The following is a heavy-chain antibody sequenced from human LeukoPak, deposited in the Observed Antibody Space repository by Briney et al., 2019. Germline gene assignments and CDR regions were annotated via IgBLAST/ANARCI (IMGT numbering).Heavy chain of an antibody. CDR2: IYHSGST. J-gene: IGHJ5*02. CDR3: ARGNQAYYDFWSGYYTVSWFDP. CDR1: GYSISSGYY. V-gene: IGHV4-38-2*02. D-gene: IGHD3-3*01. Sequence: SETLSLTCTVSGYSISSGYYWGWIRQPPGKGLEWIGSIYHSGSTYYNPSLKSRVTISVDTSKNQFSLKLSSVTAADTAVYYCARGNQAYYDFWSGYYTVSWFDPWGQGTLVTVSS.